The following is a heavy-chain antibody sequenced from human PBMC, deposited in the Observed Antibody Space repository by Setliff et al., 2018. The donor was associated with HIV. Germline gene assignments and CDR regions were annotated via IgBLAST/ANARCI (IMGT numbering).Heavy chain of an antibody. CDR1: GYTFISYA. CDR2: INAGNGNT. CDR3: AREGFGIAAAGDYYYGMDV. J-gene: IGHJ6*02. V-gene: IGHV1-3*01. Sequence: ASVKVSCKASGYTFISYAIHWVRQAPGQRLEWMGWINAGNGNTKYSQKFQGRVTITRDTLASTVYMELSSLRSEDTAVYYCAREGFGIAAAGDYYYGMDVWGQGTTVTVSS. D-gene: IGHD6-13*01.